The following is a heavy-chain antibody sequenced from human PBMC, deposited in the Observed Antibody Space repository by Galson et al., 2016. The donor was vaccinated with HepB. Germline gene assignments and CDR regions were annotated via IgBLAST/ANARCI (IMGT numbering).Heavy chain of an antibody. CDR1: GYSFSKYW. V-gene: IGHV5-51*01. Sequence: QSGAEVKKPGESLKISCKGSGYSFSKYWIAWVRQMPGKGLECMGIIYPDDSDTRYSPSFQGQVTISADKSISTAYLQWSSLRASDTAMYYRSRHPYSSGNFYYSGMDVWGQGTTVTVSS. CDR3: SRHPYSSGNFYYSGMDV. J-gene: IGHJ6*02. D-gene: IGHD3-22*01. CDR2: IYPDDSDT.